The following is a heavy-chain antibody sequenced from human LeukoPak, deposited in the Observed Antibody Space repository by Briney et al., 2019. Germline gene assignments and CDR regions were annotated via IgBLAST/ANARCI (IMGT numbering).Heavy chain of an antibody. D-gene: IGHD6-19*01. CDR1: GFTFSSYG. V-gene: IGHV3-64D*06. CDR2: ISSDGIR. Sequence: GGSLRLSCSASGFTFSSYGTHWVRQAPGKGLEYVSTISSDGIRYYADSVKGRFTISRDNSKNTVYLQMSSLRTEDTAVYYCSAAVAGSFPGWGQGTLVIVSS. CDR3: SAAVAGSFPG. J-gene: IGHJ4*02.